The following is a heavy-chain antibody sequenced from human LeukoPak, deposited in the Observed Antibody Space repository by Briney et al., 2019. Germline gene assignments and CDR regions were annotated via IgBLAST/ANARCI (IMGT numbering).Heavy chain of an antibody. V-gene: IGHV3-74*01. CDR1: GFTLSSYW. D-gene: IGHD3-22*01. J-gene: IGHJ1*01. CDR2: IKSDGRT. Sequence: GGSLRLSCAASGFTLSSYWMHWGRQAPREGLVWVSRIKSDGRTNYADSVKGRFTTSRDNAKNTVSLQMNSLRAEDTGVYYCARAPSEIGGYYPEYFRHWGQGTLVIVSS. CDR3: ARAPSEIGGYYPEYFRH.